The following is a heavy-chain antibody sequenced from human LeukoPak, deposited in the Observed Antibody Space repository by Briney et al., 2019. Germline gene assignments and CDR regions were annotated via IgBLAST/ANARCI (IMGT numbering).Heavy chain of an antibody. CDR3: ARDLTGTTSIVGG. D-gene: IGHD1-7*01. Sequence: GGSLRLSCAASGFTFSSYAMHWVRQAPGKGLEWVAVISYDGSNKYYADSVKGRFTISRDNSKNTLYLQMNSLRAEDTAVYYCARDLTGTTSIVGGWGQGTLVTVSS. CDR1: GFTFSSYA. J-gene: IGHJ4*02. CDR2: ISYDGSNK. V-gene: IGHV3-30-3*01.